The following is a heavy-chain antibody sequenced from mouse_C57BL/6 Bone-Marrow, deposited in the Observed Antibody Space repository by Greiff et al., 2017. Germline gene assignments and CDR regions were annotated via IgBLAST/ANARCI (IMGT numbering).Heavy chain of an antibody. CDR3: ARSYDYDDDTMDY. CDR2: MHPNGGSP. J-gene: IGHJ4*01. V-gene: IGHV1-64*01. D-gene: IGHD2-4*01. Sequence: VPLQQSGAELVKPGASVKLSCKASGYTFTNYWMHWVKQRPGQGLEWIGMMHPNGGSPDYNEKFKSEGTLSVDKSYRTAYMELSSMTSEDSAVYYCARSYDYDDDTMDYWGQGTSVTVSS. CDR1: GYTFTNYW.